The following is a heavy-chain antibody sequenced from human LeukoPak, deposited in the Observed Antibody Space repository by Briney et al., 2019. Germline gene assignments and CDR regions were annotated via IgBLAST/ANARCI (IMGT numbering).Heavy chain of an antibody. J-gene: IGHJ5*02. V-gene: IGHV4-31*02. Sequence: LRLSCAASGFTFSDYYMIWIRQAPGKGLEWIGYIYYSGSTYYNPSLKSRVTISVDTSKNQFSLKLSSVTAADTAVYYCARDLFTWGFDPWGQGTLVTVSS. CDR1: GFTFSDYY. D-gene: IGHD7-27*01. CDR2: IYYSGST. CDR3: ARDLFTWGFDP.